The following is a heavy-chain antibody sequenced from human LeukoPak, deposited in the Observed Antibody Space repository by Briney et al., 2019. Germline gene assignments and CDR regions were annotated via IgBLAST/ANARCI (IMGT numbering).Heavy chain of an antibody. CDR3: ARAPLWVLTGYHFDY. Sequence: PSETLSLTCTVSGGSICSSSYYWGWIRQPPGKGLEWIGSIYYSGSTYYNPSLKSRVTISVDTSKNQFSLKLSSVTAADTAVYYCARAPLWVLTGYHFDYWGQGTLVTVSS. CDR2: IYYSGST. D-gene: IGHD3-9*01. CDR1: GGSICSSSYY. J-gene: IGHJ4*02. V-gene: IGHV4-39*01.